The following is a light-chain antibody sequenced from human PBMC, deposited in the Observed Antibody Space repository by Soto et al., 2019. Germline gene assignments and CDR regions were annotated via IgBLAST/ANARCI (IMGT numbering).Light chain of an antibody. J-gene: IGKJ1*01. V-gene: IGKV1-39*01. CDR1: QSLSSW. CDR2: GVS. Sequence: DIQMTQSPSTLSASVGDRVTITRLASQSLSSWLAWYQQKPGKAPNLLIFGVSRLQSGVPSRFSGSGSGTDFTLTISSLQPEDFATYFCQQSYNTPWTFGQGTKVDIK. CDR3: QQSYNTPWT.